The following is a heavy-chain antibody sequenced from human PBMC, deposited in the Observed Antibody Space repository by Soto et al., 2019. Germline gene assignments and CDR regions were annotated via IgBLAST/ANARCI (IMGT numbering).Heavy chain of an antibody. CDR3: ANSASHRGNWDGGYFHS. D-gene: IGHD1-1*01. V-gene: IGHV2-5*02. Sequence: ITLEACGPPRVNPTQTLTLTCIFFGFSLSTSGVGVGWIRQPPGKALEGVAFSYWDDDKRYRASLRSRLTISKDTSRHPVDLQMSNLGPADTATYYCANSASHRGNWDGGYFHSWGQGTLVTVSS. CDR2: SYWDDDK. J-gene: IGHJ4*02. CDR1: GFSLSTSGVG.